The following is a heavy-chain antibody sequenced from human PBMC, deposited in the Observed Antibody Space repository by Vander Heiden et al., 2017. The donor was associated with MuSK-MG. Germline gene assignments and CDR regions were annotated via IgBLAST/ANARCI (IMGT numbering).Heavy chain of an antibody. CDR1: GGSFNRYA. J-gene: IGHJ6*03. CDR2: IIPSRDVA. D-gene: IGHD5-18*01. Sequence: QVQLVQSGAEVVKPGSSVNVYCKASGGSFNRYAVSWVRQAPGQGPEWMGAIIPSRDVAQYAQKCQGRVTFTADDSTNTAYFELSGLRYDATAVYYCARVGYSLPSYYSYMDVWGRGGTVPVPS. CDR3: ARVGYSLPSYYSYMDV. V-gene: IGHV1-69*10.